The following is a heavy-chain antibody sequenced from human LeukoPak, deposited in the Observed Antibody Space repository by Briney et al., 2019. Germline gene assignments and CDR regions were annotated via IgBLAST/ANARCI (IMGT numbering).Heavy chain of an antibody. Sequence: SETLSLTCAVYGGSFSGYCWSWIRQPPGKGLEWIGEINHSGSTNYNPSLKSRVTISVDTSKNQFSLKLSSVTAADTAVYYCARHRSQYYYDSSGYTRDFDYWGQGTLATVSS. CDR1: GGSFSGYC. V-gene: IGHV4-34*01. CDR3: ARHRSQYYYDSSGYTRDFDY. CDR2: INHSGST. D-gene: IGHD3-22*01. J-gene: IGHJ4*02.